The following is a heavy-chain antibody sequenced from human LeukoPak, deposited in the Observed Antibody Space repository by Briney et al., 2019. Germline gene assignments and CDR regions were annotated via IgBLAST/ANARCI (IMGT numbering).Heavy chain of an antibody. Sequence: PSETLSLTCAVYGGSFSGYYWSWIRQPPGKGLEWIGEINHSGSTNYNPSLKSRVTISADTSKNQFSLKLSSVTAADTAVYYCARLSPDGFDIWGQGTMVTVFS. D-gene: IGHD2/OR15-2a*01. CDR3: ARLSPDGFDI. V-gene: IGHV4-34*01. J-gene: IGHJ3*02. CDR2: INHSGST. CDR1: GGSFSGYY.